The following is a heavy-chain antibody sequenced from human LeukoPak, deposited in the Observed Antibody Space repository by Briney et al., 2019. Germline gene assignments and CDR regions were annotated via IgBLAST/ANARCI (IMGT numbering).Heavy chain of an antibody. CDR1: GFTFANYA. CDR3: AKDPNGDYVGAFDM. CDR2: TSGSGHNT. D-gene: IGHD4-17*01. V-gene: IGHV3-23*01. Sequence: GGSLRLSCAASGFTFANYAISWVRQAPGKGLEWVSSTSGSGHNTYYADSVQGRFTISRDNAKNTLFLQMNSLRADDTAVYHCAKDPNGDYVGAFDMWGQGTMVTVSS. J-gene: IGHJ3*02.